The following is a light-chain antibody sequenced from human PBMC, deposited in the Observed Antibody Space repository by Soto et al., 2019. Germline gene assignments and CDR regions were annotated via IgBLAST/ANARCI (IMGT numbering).Light chain of an antibody. CDR2: DDS. V-gene: IGKV1-5*01. Sequence: DIVMTQSPDSLSGSVGDRVTITCRASQSISSRLAWYQQKPGKAPKLLIYDDSSLQSGAPSRFSGRGSGTEFTLTISSLQPDDFATYYCQQYDSYVTVGGGTKVDI. CDR3: QQYDSYVT. J-gene: IGKJ4*01. CDR1: QSISSR.